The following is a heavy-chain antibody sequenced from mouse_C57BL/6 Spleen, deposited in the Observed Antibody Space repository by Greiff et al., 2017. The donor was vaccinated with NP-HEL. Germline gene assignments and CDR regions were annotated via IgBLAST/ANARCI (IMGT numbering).Heavy chain of an antibody. CDR2: ISYDGSN. CDR3: ARGDLPDYAMDY. D-gene: IGHD2-1*01. CDR1: GYSITSGYY. V-gene: IGHV3-6*01. J-gene: IGHJ4*01. Sequence: DVKLQESGPGLVKPSQSLSLTCSVTGYSITSGYYWNWIRQFPGNKLEWMGYISYDGSNNYNPSLKNRISITRDTSKNQFFLKLNSVTTEDTATYYCARGDLPDYAMDYWGQGTSVTVSS.